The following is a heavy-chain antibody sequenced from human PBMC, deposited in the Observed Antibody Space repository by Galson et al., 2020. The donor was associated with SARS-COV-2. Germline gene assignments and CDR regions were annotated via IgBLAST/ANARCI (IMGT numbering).Heavy chain of an antibody. CDR3: ARESVYSRSGYEY. V-gene: IGHV1-2*02. J-gene: IGHJ4*02. CDR1: GYTFTGYY. D-gene: IGHD6-13*01. Sequence: ASVKVSCKASGYTFTGYYMHWVRQAPGQGLEWMGWINPNSGGTNYAQKFQGRVTMTRDTSISTAYMELSRLRSDDTAVYYCARESVYSRSGYEYWGQGTLVTVSS. CDR2: INPNSGGT.